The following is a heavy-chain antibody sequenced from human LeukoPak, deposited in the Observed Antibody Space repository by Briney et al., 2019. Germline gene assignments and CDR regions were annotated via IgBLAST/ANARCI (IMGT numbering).Heavy chain of an antibody. V-gene: IGHV3-33*01. CDR3: ARTPSSGWYYFDY. CDR2: IWYDGSNK. Sequence: GGSLRLSCAASGFTFSSYGMHWVRQAPGKGLEWVAVIWYDGSNKYYADSVKGRFTISRDNSKNTLYLQMNSLRAEDTAVYYCARTPSSGWYYFDYWGQGTLVTVSS. CDR1: GFTFSSYG. J-gene: IGHJ4*02. D-gene: IGHD6-19*01.